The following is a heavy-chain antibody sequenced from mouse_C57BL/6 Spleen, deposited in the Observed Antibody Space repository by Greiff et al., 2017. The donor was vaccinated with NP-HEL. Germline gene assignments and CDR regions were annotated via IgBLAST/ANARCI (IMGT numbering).Heavy chain of an antibody. CDR3: ARRGFYYGSSLDY. J-gene: IGHJ2*01. CDR1: GYTFTSYW. D-gene: IGHD1-1*01. CDR2: IDPSDSYT. V-gene: IGHV1-69*01. Sequence: QVQLKQPGAELVMPGASVKLSCKASGYTFTSYWMHWVKQRPGQGLEWIGEIDPSDSYTNYNQKFKGKSTLTVDKSSSTAYMQLSSLTSEDSAVYYCARRGFYYGSSLDYWGQGTTLTVSS.